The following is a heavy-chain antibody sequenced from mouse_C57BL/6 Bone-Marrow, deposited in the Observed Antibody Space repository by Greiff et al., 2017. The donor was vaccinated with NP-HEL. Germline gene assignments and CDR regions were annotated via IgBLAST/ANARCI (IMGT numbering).Heavy chain of an antibody. J-gene: IGHJ3*01. CDR1: GYTFTSYW. Sequence: QVQLQQPGAELVKPGASVKLSCKASGYTFTSYWMHWVKQRPGQGLEWIGMIHPNSGSTNYNEKFKSKATLTVDQSSSTAYMQLSSLTSEDSAVYYCARSTAQATAWFAYWGQGTLVTVSA. CDR3: ARSTAQATAWFAY. V-gene: IGHV1-64*01. CDR2: IHPNSGST. D-gene: IGHD3-2*02.